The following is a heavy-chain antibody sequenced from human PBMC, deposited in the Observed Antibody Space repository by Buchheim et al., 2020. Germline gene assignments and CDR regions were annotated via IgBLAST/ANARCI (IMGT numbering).Heavy chain of an antibody. V-gene: IGHV3-7*01. J-gene: IGHJ6*02. CDR2: IKQDGSEK. CDR3: AGTIFGVVIPFDMDV. D-gene: IGHD3-3*01. Sequence: EVQLVESGGGLVQPGGSLRLSCAASGFTFSSYWMSWVRQAPGKGLEWVANIKQDGSEKYYVDSVKGRFTISRDNAKNSLYLQMNSLRAEDTAVYYCAGTIFGVVIPFDMDVWGQGTT. CDR1: GFTFSSYW.